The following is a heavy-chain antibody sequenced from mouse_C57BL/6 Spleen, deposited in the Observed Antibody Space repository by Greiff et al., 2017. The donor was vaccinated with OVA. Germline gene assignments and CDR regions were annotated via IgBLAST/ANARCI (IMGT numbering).Heavy chain of an antibody. V-gene: IGHV1-81*01. CDR3: ARRGADQATWDY. CDR2: IYPRSGNT. CDR1: GYTFTSYG. Sequence: QVQLQQSGAELARPGASVKLSCKASGYTFTSYGISWVKQRTGQGLEWIGEIYPRSGNTYYNEKFKGKATLTADKSSSTAYMELRRLTSEDSAVYVCARRGADQATWDYWGQGTPLTVSA. D-gene: IGHD3-2*02. J-gene: IGHJ2*01.